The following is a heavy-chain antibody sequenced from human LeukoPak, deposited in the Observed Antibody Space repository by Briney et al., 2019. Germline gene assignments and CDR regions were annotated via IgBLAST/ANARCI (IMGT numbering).Heavy chain of an antibody. J-gene: IGHJ6*02. D-gene: IGHD1-26*01. CDR1: GFTFSDYY. V-gene: IGHV3-11*05. CDR3: AKDMGKTGIVGAEVYYYYGMDV. Sequence: GGSLRLSCAASGFTFSDYYMSWIRQAPGKGLEWVSYISSSSSYTNYADSVKGRFTISRDNSKNTLYLQMNSLRAEDTAVYYCAKDMGKTGIVGAEVYYYYGMDVWGQGTTVTVSS. CDR2: ISSSSSYT.